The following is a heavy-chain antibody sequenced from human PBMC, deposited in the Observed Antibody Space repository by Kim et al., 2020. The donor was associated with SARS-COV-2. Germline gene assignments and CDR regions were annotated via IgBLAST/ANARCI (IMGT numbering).Heavy chain of an antibody. D-gene: IGHD6-6*01. CDR3: AKDLVSSSFRAFHI. V-gene: IGHV3-9*01. CDR1: GFTFGDFA. J-gene: IGHJ3*02. CDR2: LSWNSGVI. Sequence: GGSLRLSCATSGFTFGDFAMHWVRQVPGKGLEWVSGLSWNSGVIGYADSVKGRFTISRHNAENSLYLQMNSLRAEDTAFYYCAKDLVSSSFRAFHIWGQGKMVPVSS.